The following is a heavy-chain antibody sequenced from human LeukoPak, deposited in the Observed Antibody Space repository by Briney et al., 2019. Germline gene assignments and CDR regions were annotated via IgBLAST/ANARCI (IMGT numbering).Heavy chain of an antibody. D-gene: IGHD6-19*01. CDR1: GFTVSSKY. V-gene: IGHV3-66*01. CDR2: IYSGGGT. Sequence: GGSLRLSCAASGFTVSSKYMSWVRQAPGRGLEWVSVIYSGGGTSYADSVKGRFTISRDTSKNTLDLQMNSLRADDTAVYYCACSGPYSNGGVMNDYWGQGTLVTVSS. J-gene: IGHJ4*02. CDR3: ACSGPYSNGGVMNDY.